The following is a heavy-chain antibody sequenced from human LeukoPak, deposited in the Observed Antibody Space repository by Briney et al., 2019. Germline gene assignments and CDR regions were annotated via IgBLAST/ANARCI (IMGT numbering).Heavy chain of an antibody. D-gene: IGHD3-9*01. CDR1: GYSFTSYW. Sequence: GESLKISCKGSGYSFTSYWIGWVRQMPGKGLEWMGIIYPGDSDTRYSPSFQGQVTISADKSISTAYLQWSSLKASDTAMYYCARQYHDILTGYSPNDAFDIWGQGTMVTVSS. V-gene: IGHV5-51*01. J-gene: IGHJ3*02. CDR2: IYPGDSDT. CDR3: ARQYHDILTGYSPNDAFDI.